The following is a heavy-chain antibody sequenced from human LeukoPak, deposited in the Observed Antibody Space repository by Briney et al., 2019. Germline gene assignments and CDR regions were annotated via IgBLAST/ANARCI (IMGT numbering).Heavy chain of an antibody. CDR3: ARDPSQTIFGVVTRAGFFDY. CDR2: ISSSGSTI. Sequence: GGSLRLSCAASGFTFSDYYMSWIRQAPGKGLEWVSYISSSGSTIYYADSVKGRFTISGDNAKNSLYLQMNSLRAEDTAVYYCARDPSQTIFGVVTRAGFFDYWGQGTLVTVSS. CDR1: GFTFSDYY. J-gene: IGHJ4*02. D-gene: IGHD3-3*01. V-gene: IGHV3-11*04.